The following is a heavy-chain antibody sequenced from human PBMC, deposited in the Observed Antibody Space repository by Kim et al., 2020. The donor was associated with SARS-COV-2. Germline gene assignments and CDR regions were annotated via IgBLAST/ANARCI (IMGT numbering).Heavy chain of an antibody. V-gene: IGHV1-8*01. D-gene: IGHD3-10*01. CDR3: ARDGVYYGSGLGNWFDP. Sequence: FQGRVTMTRNTSISTAYMELSSLRSEDTAVYYCARDGVYYGSGLGNWFDPWGQGTLVTVSS. J-gene: IGHJ5*02.